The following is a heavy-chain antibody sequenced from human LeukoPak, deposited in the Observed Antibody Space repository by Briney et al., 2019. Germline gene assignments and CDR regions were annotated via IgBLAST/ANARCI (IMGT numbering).Heavy chain of an antibody. V-gene: IGHV4-59*11. Sequence: SETLSLTCTVSGGSISSHYWSWIRQPPGKGLEWIGYIYYSGSTNYNPSLKSRVTISVDTSKNQFSLKLSSVTAADTAVYYCARDYYDWGQGTLVTVSS. J-gene: IGHJ4*02. CDR2: IYYSGST. D-gene: IGHD3-22*01. CDR1: GGSISSHY. CDR3: ARDYYD.